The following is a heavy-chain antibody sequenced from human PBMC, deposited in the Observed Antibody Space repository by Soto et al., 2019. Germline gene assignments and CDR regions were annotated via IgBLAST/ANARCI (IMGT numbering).Heavy chain of an antibody. J-gene: IGHJ5*02. V-gene: IGHV1-69*01. Sequence: QVQLVQSGAEVKKPGSSVKVSCKAPGGNFSSNGIRWVRQAPGQGLELMGGIIPTFGTTNYAHKFRGRVTITADESTGTAYTELSSLRSDDTAVYYCAGASDSTWYNWLDPWGQGTLVTVSS. CDR1: GGNFSSNG. D-gene: IGHD5-18*01. CDR2: IIPTFGTT. CDR3: AGASDSTWYNWLDP.